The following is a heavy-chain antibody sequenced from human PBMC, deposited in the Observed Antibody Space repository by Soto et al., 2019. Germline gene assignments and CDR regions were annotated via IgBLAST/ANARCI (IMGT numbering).Heavy chain of an antibody. D-gene: IGHD2-15*01. CDR1: GYTFTGYY. Sequence: QVQLVQSGAEVKKPGASVKVSCKASGYTFTGYYMHWVRQAPGQGLEWMGWINPNSGGTNYAQKFTGWGTMTRDTSISTAYMELSRLRSDDAAVDYCARGRGYCSGGSCYLGAFDIWGQGTMVTVSS. CDR2: INPNSGGT. J-gene: IGHJ3*02. CDR3: ARGRGYCSGGSCYLGAFDI. V-gene: IGHV1-2*04.